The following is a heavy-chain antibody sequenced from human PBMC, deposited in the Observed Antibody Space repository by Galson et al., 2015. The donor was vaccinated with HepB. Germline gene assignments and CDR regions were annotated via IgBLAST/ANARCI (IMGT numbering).Heavy chain of an antibody. V-gene: IGHV3-23*01. D-gene: IGHD6-19*01. J-gene: IGHJ5*02. CDR2: ITASDGRT. CDR3: ARSHGIGWYVLDR. Sequence: PLGLSCAASGFTFDNYVLNWVRQAPGEGLEWVSMITASDGRTSYADSVKGRFTISRDNSRNTLYLQMNSLRVGDTAVYYCARSHGIGWYVLDRWGQGTLVTVSS. CDR1: GFTFDNYV.